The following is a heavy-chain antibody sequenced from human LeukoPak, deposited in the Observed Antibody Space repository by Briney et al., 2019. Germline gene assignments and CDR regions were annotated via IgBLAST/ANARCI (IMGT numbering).Heavy chain of an antibody. Sequence: GGSLRLSCAASGFTFSQYSINWVRQAPGKGLEWVSHLRYTGETFYADSVKGRFTISRDNVRNSLYLQMNSLRAEDTAMYYCARDAGDSGYGCDLWGQGTLVTVSS. CDR1: GFTFSQYS. J-gene: IGHJ5*02. CDR3: ARDAGDSGYGCDL. CDR2: LRYTGET. V-gene: IGHV3-48*01. D-gene: IGHD5-12*01.